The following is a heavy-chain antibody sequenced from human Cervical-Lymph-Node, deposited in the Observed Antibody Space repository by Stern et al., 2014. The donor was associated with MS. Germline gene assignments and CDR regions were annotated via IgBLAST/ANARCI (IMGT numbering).Heavy chain of an antibody. Sequence: VQLVQSGDEMKKPGSSVRVSCKTSGGNFSTFAVSWVRQAPGQGLEWMGGVIPLSGASDYTHKFQGRVTLTAGTSTSTGSMEVSSLRSEDTAVCFCTVTSAASEIDFWGRGTLVVVSS. V-gene: IGHV1-69*06. CDR2: VIPLSGAS. J-gene: IGHJ4*02. CDR3: TVTSAASEIDF. CDR1: GGNFSTFA. D-gene: IGHD1-14*01.